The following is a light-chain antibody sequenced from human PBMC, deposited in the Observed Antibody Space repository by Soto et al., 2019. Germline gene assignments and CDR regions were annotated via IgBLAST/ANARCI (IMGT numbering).Light chain of an antibody. V-gene: IGLV2-18*02. CDR2: EVN. CDR3: SSYTSSSTFV. J-gene: IGLJ1*01. Sequence: QSVLTQPPPVSGSPGQSVTISCPGNSSESCSYNRVSWYQQPPGTSPKLMIYEVNNRPSGVPDRFSGSKSGNTASLTISGLQAEDEADYYCSSYTSSSTFVFGTGTKVTVL. CDR1: SSESCSYNR.